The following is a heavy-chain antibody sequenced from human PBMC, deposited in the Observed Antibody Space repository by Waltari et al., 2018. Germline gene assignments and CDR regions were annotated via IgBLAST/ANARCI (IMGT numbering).Heavy chain of an antibody. CDR1: GYTFTDYT. D-gene: IGHD4-17*01. CDR3: ARALLGLTNRLDV. Sequence: QVQLAQSGSELKEPGASVKVSCRTSGYTFTDYTINWVRQAPGQGLERMGWINTKNGHPTYVQGFTGRFVFSLDTSVSTTDLQITGLKAEDTAVYFCARALLGLTNRLDVWGQGTTVTIS. J-gene: IGHJ6*02. CDR2: INTKNGHP. V-gene: IGHV7-4-1*02.